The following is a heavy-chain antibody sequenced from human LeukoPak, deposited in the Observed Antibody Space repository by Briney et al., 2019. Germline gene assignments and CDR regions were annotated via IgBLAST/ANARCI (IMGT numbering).Heavy chain of an antibody. CDR2: INPSGGST. V-gene: IGHV1-46*01. CDR3: ARAIGVSLLDS. CDR1: GYTFTSYY. D-gene: IGHD3-10*01. Sequence: ASVKVSCKASGYTFTSYYMHWVRQAPGQGLEWMGIINPSGGSTSYAQKFQGRVSMTTDTSTTTAYMELRSLRSDDTAVYYCARAIGVSLLDSWGQGTLVTVSS. J-gene: IGHJ4*02.